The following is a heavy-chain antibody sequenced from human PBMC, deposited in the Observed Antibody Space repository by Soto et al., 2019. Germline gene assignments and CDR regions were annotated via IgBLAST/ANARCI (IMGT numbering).Heavy chain of an antibody. CDR2: INPSGGST. Sequence: ASVKVSCKASGYTFTSYYMHWVRQAPGQGLEWMGIINPSGGSTSYAQKFQGRVTMTRDTSTSTVYMELSSLRSEDTAVYYCAREGNYYDSSGYYRPLYYWGQGTMVAVSS. CDR3: AREGNYYDSSGYYRPLYY. J-gene: IGHJ4*02. CDR1: GYTFTSYY. D-gene: IGHD3-22*01. V-gene: IGHV1-46*01.